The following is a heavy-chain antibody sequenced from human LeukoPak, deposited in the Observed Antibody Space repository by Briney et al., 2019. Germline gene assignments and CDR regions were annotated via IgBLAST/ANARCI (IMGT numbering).Heavy chain of an antibody. V-gene: IGHV4-59*01. Sequence: SETLSLTCTVSGGSISSYYWSWIRQPPGKGLEWIGYIYYSGSTNYNPSLKSRVTISVATSKNQFSLKLSSVTAADTAVYYCARVGGDSYCSSTSCYHYFDYWGQGTLVTVSS. CDR3: ARVGGDSYCSSTSCYHYFDY. CDR1: GGSISSYY. J-gene: IGHJ4*02. D-gene: IGHD2-2*01. CDR2: IYYSGST.